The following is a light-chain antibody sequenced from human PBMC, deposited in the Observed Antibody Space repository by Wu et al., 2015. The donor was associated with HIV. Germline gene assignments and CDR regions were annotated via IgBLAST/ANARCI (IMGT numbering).Light chain of an antibody. V-gene: IGKV3-20*01. CDR1: QSVSSNY. J-gene: IGKJ2*03. CDR3: QQYGSSPRYS. Sequence: EIVLTQSPGTLSLSPGERATLSCRASQSVSSNYLAWYQRKPGQAPRLLIFGASSRATGIPDRFSGSGSGTDFTLTISRLEPEDFAVYYCQQYGSSPRYSFGQGTKVEIK. CDR2: GAS.